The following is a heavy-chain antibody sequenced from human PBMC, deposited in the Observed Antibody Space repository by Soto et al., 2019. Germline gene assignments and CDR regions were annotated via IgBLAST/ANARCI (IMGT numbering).Heavy chain of an antibody. CDR1: GGSFSGYY. D-gene: IGHD3-9*01. J-gene: IGHJ5*02. CDR2: INHSGST. CDR3: ARGRYFNWLFKVWFDP. V-gene: IGHV4-34*01. Sequence: QVQLQQWGAGLLKPSETLSLTCAVYGGSFSGYYWSWIRQPPGKGLEWIGEINHSGSTNYNPSLKSRGTISVDTSKNQFSLKLSSVTAADTAVYYCARGRYFNWLFKVWFDPWGQGTLVTVSS.